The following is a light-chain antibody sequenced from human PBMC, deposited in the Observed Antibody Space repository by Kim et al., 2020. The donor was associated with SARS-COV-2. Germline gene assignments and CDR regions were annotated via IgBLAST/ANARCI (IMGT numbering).Light chain of an antibody. Sequence: LVLTQSPATLSLSPGEGATLSCRASQSVSEYLAWYQQKPGQAPRLLIYDTSNRAVGVPARFSGSGSGTDFTLTISSLEPEDFAVYYCQQRVNFPRSWTFGQGTKVDIK. J-gene: IGKJ1*01. CDR2: DTS. CDR1: QSVSEY. CDR3: QQRVNFPRSWT. V-gene: IGKV3-11*01.